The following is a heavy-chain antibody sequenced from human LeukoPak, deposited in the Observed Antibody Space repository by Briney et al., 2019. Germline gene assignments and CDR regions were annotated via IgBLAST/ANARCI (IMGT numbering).Heavy chain of an antibody. CDR3: AKVMTTVTTPYYYYYYYMDV. CDR1: GFTFSSYG. J-gene: IGHJ6*03. D-gene: IGHD4-11*01. Sequence: QPGGFLRLSCAASGFTFSSYGMHWVRQAPGKGLEWVAFIRYDGSNKYYADSVKGRFTISRDNSKNTLYLQMNSLRAEDTAVYYCAKVMTTVTTPYYYYYYYMDVWGKGTTVTVSS. CDR2: IRYDGSNK. V-gene: IGHV3-30*02.